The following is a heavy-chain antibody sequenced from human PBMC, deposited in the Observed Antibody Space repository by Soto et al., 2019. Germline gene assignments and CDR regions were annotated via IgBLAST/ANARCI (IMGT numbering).Heavy chain of an antibody. CDR3: ARGGSVAVVTDGFDH. Sequence: QVQVVQSGAEVKKPGASVKVSCKASGYTFTSFYLRWVRQAPGQGLEWMGRINPSGGSTSYAQRFQGRVTVTRDTSTSTVYMELSSLRSDDTAVYYCARGGSVAVVTDGFDHWGQGTLVTVSS. J-gene: IGHJ4*02. CDR1: GYTFTSFY. CDR2: INPSGGST. D-gene: IGHD2-21*02. V-gene: IGHV1-46*01.